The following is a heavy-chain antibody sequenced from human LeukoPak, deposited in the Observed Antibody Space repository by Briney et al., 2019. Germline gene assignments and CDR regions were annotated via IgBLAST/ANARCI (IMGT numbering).Heavy chain of an antibody. D-gene: IGHD3-16*01. Sequence: PGGSLRLSCAASGFTFSSYWMSWVRQAPGKGLEWVANIKQDGSEKYYVDSVKGRFTISRDNAKNSLYLQMNSLRAEDTAVYYCARDRAAAGGVNFDYWGQGTLVTVSS. CDR1: GFTFSSYW. CDR2: IKQDGSEK. CDR3: ARDRAAAGGVNFDY. V-gene: IGHV3-7*01. J-gene: IGHJ4*02.